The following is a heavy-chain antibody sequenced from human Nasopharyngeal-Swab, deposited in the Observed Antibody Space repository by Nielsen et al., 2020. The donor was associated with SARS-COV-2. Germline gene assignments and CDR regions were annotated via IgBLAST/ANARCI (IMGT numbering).Heavy chain of an antibody. J-gene: IGHJ4*02. CDR2: ISGSGGST. Sequence: GVLKISCAASGFTFSSYAMSWVRQAPGKGLEWVSAISGSGGSTYYADSVKGRFTISRDNSKNTLYLQMNSLRAEDTAVYYCARVGATNRNYFDYWGQGTLVTVSS. CDR3: ARVGATNRNYFDY. V-gene: IGHV3-23*01. D-gene: IGHD1-26*01. CDR1: GFTFSSYA.